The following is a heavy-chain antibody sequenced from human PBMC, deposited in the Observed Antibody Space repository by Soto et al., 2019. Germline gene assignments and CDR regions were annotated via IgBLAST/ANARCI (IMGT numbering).Heavy chain of an antibody. CDR2: IHHSGST. D-gene: IGHD3-10*01. CDR3: ARYDYGSGDHYHLAY. J-gene: IGHJ4*02. Sequence: ASETLSLTCAVSGASIISMNWWSWVRQPPGKGLEWIGEIHHSGSTNYNPSLMSRVTISVDKSKNQFSLKLTSVTAADTAVYYCARYDYGSGDHYHLAYWGQGTLVTVAS. CDR1: GASIISMNW. V-gene: IGHV4-4*02.